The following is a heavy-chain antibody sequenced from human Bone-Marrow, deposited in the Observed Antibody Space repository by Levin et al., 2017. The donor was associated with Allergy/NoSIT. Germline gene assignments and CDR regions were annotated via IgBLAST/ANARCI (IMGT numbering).Heavy chain of an antibody. D-gene: IGHD6-13*01. V-gene: IGHV3-30-3*01. J-gene: IGHJ4*02. CDR1: GFTFSSYA. Sequence: SCAASGFTFSSYAMHWVRQAPGKGLEWVAVISYDGSNKYYADSVKGRFTISRDNSKNTLYLQMNSLRAEDTAVYYCARASHPYSSSWFDYWGQGTLVTVSS. CDR2: ISYDGSNK. CDR3: ARASHPYSSSWFDY.